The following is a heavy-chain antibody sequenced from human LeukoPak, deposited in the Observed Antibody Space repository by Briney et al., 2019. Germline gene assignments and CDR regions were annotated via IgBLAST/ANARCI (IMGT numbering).Heavy chain of an antibody. V-gene: IGHV4-59*01. Sequence: SETLSLTCSVSRGSIASYFWSWIRQPPGKGLEWIGYIYYSGSTNYNPSLKSRVTISVDTSKNQFSLKLSSVTAADTAVYYCAREGYSYGSLGAFDIWGQGTMVTVSS. CDR3: AREGYSYGSLGAFDI. J-gene: IGHJ3*02. D-gene: IGHD5-18*01. CDR1: RGSIASYF. CDR2: IYYSGST.